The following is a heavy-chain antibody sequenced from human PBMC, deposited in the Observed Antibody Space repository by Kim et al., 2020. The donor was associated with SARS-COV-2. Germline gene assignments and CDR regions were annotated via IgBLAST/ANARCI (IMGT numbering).Heavy chain of an antibody. CDR1: GGSISSSSYY. J-gene: IGHJ6*02. CDR2: ICYSGST. Sequence: SETLSLTCTVSGGSISSSSYYWGWIRQPPGKGLEWIGSICYSGSTYYNPSLKSRVTISVDTSKNQFSLKLSSVTAADTAVYYCARRPTYYYDSSGYDDSYYYYYYVMDVGGQGTTVTVS. D-gene: IGHD3-22*01. CDR3: ARRPTYYYDSSGYDDSYYYYYYVMDV. V-gene: IGHV4-39*01.